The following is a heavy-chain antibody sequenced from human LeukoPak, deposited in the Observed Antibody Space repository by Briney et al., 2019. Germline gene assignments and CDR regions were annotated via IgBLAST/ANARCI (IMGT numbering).Heavy chain of an antibody. CDR1: GFTFSSYG. Sequence: GGSLRLSCAASGFTFSSYGMHWVRQAPGKGLEWVAVISYDGSNKYYADSVKGRFTISRDNSKNTLYLQMNSLRAEDTAVYYCAKESVDWGQGTLVTVSS. V-gene: IGHV3-30*18. CDR2: ISYDGSNK. J-gene: IGHJ4*02. CDR3: AKESVD.